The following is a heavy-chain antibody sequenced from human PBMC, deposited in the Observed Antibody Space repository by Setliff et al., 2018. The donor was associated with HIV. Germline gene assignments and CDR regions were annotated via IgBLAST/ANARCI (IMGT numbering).Heavy chain of an antibody. Sequence: ASVKVSCKASGYIFSTYGISWVRQTPGQGLEWMGWISPCNGNTKYAQKFQGRVTMSTDTSTSTAYMEVRSLRSDDTAVYYCARDLRGFNNWFDPWGQGTLVTVSS. D-gene: IGHD3-9*01. CDR2: ISPCNGNT. CDR1: GYIFSTYG. J-gene: IGHJ5*02. CDR3: ARDLRGFNNWFDP. V-gene: IGHV1-18*01.